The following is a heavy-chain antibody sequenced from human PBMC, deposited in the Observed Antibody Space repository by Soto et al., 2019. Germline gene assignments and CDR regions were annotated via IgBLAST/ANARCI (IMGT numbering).Heavy chain of an antibody. CDR3: ARSIVTPSAMFDH. D-gene: IGHD2-2*01. CDR1: GDSISRSPLY. Sequence: SETLSLTCIVSGDSISRSPLYWGWLRQPPGKGLEWIGTIYYSGSTYYNPSLNSRATISLDEPNNQFSLHLTSVTAADTAVYYCARSIVTPSAMFDHWGQGLLVTVSS. CDR2: IYYSGST. V-gene: IGHV4-39*07. J-gene: IGHJ5*02.